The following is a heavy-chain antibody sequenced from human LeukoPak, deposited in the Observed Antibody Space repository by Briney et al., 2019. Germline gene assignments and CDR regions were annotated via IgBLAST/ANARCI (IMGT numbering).Heavy chain of an antibody. V-gene: IGHV3-21*01. CDR3: APEVSSGYYYVD. D-gene: IGHD3-22*01. J-gene: IGHJ4*02. CDR1: GFTFSSYS. Sequence: GGSLRLSCAASGFTFSSYSMNWVRQAPGKGLEWVSSISSSSSYIYYADSVKGRFTISRDNAKNSLYLQMNSLRAEDTAVYYCAPEVSSGYYYVDWGQGTLVTVSS. CDR2: ISSSSSYI.